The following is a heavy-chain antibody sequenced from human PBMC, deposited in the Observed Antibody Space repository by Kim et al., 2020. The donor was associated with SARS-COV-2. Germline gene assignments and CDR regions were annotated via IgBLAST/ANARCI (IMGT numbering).Heavy chain of an antibody. CDR3: ARAQGYYYGMDV. CDR2: IYSGGGT. V-gene: IGHV3-53*04. CDR1: GFTVSSNY. J-gene: IGHJ6*02. Sequence: GGSLRLSCAASGFTVSSNYLSWVRQAPGKGLEWVSVIYSGGGTYYADSVKGRFTISRHTSKNMLYFQMNSLSAEDTAVYYCARAQGYYYGMDVWGQGTMVTVSS.